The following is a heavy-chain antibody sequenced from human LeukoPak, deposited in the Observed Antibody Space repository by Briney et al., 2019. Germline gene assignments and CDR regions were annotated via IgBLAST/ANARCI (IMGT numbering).Heavy chain of an antibody. CDR1: GYTLTELS. CDR3: ATDATRGGCGGSCYFSFDY. J-gene: IGHJ4*02. Sequence: GASVKVSCKVSGYTLTELSMHWVRQAPGKGLEWMGGFDPEDGETIYAQKFQGRVTMTEDTSTDTAYMELSSLRSEDTAVYYCATDATRGGCGGSCYFSFDYWGQGTLVTVSS. V-gene: IGHV1-24*01. CDR2: FDPEDGET. D-gene: IGHD2-15*01.